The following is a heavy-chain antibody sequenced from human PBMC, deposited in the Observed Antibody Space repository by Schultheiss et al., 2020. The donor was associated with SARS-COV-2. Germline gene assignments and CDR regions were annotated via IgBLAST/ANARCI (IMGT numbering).Heavy chain of an antibody. Sequence: SETLSLTCTVSGGSISSGSYYWSWIRQPAGKGLEWIGRIYTSGSTNYNPSLKSRVTISVDTSKNQFSLKLSSVTAADTAVYYCARGSRAAAGVDYWGQGTTVTVSS. J-gene: IGHJ4*03. CDR3: ARGSRAAAGVDY. CDR2: IYTSGST. V-gene: IGHV4-61*02. D-gene: IGHD6-13*01. CDR1: GGSISSGSYY.